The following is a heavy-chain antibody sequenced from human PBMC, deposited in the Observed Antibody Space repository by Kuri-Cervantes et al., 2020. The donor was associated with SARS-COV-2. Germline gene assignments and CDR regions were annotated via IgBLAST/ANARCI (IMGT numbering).Heavy chain of an antibody. CDR2: IYYSGST. Sequence: SETLSLTCTVSGGSISSYYWSWIRQPPGKGLEWVGYIYYSGSTNYNPSLKSRVTISVDTSKNQFSLKLSSVTAADTAVYYCARRYCSITICYTDSGMDVWGQGTTVTVSS. J-gene: IGHJ6*02. D-gene: IGHD2-2*02. V-gene: IGHV4-59*12. CDR1: GGSISSYY. CDR3: ARRYCSITICYTDSGMDV.